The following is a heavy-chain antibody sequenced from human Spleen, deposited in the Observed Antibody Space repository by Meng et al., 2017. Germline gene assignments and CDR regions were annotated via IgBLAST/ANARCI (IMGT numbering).Heavy chain of an antibody. CDR1: GGSFSGYY. V-gene: IGHV4-34*01. Sequence: SETLSLTCAVYGGSFSGYYWSWIRQPPGKGLEWIGEINHSGSTNYNPSLKSRVTISVDTSKNQFSLKLSSVTAADTAVYYCARVGTYTAAGPWGQGTLVTVSS. CDR2: INHSGST. CDR3: ARVGTYTAAGP. D-gene: IGHD6-13*01. J-gene: IGHJ5*02.